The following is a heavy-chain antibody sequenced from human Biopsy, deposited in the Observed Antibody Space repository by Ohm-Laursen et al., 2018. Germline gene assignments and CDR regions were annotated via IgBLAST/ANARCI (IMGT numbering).Heavy chain of an antibody. CDR3: ATSHYFESTGYAFDF. Sequence: GASVKVSCKTSGCTFPNFGISWVRQAPGRGLEWMGWISPYNGNGDYEKNFHGRVTLTADTSTSTVYMELRSLRSGDTAVYYCATSHYFESTGYAFDFWGQGTMVSVSS. J-gene: IGHJ3*01. V-gene: IGHV1-18*01. CDR2: ISPYNGNG. D-gene: IGHD3-22*01. CDR1: GCTFPNFG.